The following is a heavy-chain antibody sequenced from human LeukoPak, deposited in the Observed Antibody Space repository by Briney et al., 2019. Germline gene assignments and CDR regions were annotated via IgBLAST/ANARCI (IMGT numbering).Heavy chain of an antibody. CDR1: GFTFSSYA. V-gene: IGHV3-23*01. Sequence: EGSLRLSCAASGFTFSSYAMSWVRQAPGKGLEWVSAISGSGGSTYYADSVKGRFTISRGNSKNTLYLQMNSLRAEDTAVYYCAKGGYDYVWGSYRHSPGYWGQGTLVTVSS. CDR2: ISGSGGST. J-gene: IGHJ4*02. CDR3: AKGGYDYVWGSYRHSPGY. D-gene: IGHD3-16*02.